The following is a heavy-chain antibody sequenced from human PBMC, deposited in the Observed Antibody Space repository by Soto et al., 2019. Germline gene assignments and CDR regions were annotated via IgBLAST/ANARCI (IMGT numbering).Heavy chain of an antibody. D-gene: IGHD6-19*01. CDR1: GFTFSSYA. V-gene: IGHV3-30-3*01. Sequence: QVQLVESGGGVVQPGRSLRLSCAASGFTFSSYAMHWVRQAPGKGLEWVAVISYDGSNKYYADSVKGRFTISRDNSKNTLYLQMNSLRAEDTAVYYCARDRGAVASSDYYYYGMDVWGQGTTVTVSS. CDR3: ARDRGAVASSDYYYYGMDV. J-gene: IGHJ6*02. CDR2: ISYDGSNK.